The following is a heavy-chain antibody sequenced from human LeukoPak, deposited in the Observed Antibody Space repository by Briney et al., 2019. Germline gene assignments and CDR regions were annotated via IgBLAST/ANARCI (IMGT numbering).Heavy chain of an antibody. CDR3: AKDRIVVVVAATPEWFDP. J-gene: IGHJ5*02. CDR2: ISGSGGST. D-gene: IGHD2-15*01. CDR1: GFTFSSYA. V-gene: IGHV3-23*01. Sequence: GGSLRLSCAASGFTFSSYAMSWVRQAPGKGLEWVAAISGSGGSTYYADSVKGRFTISRDNSKNTLYLQMNSLRAEDTAVYYCAKDRIVVVVAATPEWFDPWGQGTLVTVSS.